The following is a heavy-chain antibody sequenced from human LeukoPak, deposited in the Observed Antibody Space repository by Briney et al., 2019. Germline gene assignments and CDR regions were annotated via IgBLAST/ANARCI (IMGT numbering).Heavy chain of an antibody. V-gene: IGHV4-34*01. CDR3: ARWDEQYYYDSSGGRGYFDY. D-gene: IGHD3-22*01. J-gene: IGHJ4*02. CDR2: INHSGST. Sequence: PSETLSLTCAVYGGSFSGYYWSWIRQPPGKGLEWIGEINHSGSTNYNPSLKSRVTISVDTSNNQFSLKLSSVTAADTAVYYCARWDEQYYYDSSGGRGYFDYWGQGTLVTVSS. CDR1: GGSFSGYY.